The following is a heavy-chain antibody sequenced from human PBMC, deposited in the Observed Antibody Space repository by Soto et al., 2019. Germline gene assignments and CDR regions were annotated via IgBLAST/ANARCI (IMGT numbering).Heavy chain of an antibody. V-gene: IGHV4-61*01. D-gene: IGHD2-15*01. CDR3: LRSHGGY. CDR2: ISYSGIA. CDR1: GGSVSSSPYH. J-gene: IGHJ4*02. Sequence: QVQLQESGPGLVKTSETLSLTCTVSGGSVSSSPYHWNWVRRPPGKGLEWIGHISYSGIASYNPLTSGRVTMSTDTTNHQFTFRLTSVTAADTAVYYCLRSHGGYCGQGTLVTVSA.